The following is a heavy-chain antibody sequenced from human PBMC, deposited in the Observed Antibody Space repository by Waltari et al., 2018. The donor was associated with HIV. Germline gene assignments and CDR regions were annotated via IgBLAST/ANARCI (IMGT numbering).Heavy chain of an antibody. D-gene: IGHD3-16*01. V-gene: IGHV4-59*01. CDR3: ARVGAASRNYFYYGVDV. Sequence: QVQVQESGPGLVKPSETLSLTCTVSGDSISSYYWSWIRQPPGKGLEWVGYVYYTGTTHYNPSLKSRVTISLDTSKKQFFLRLTAVTAADTAVYYCARVGAASRNYFYYGVDVWGQGSTVTVSS. CDR1: GDSISSYY. CDR2: VYYTGTT. J-gene: IGHJ6*02.